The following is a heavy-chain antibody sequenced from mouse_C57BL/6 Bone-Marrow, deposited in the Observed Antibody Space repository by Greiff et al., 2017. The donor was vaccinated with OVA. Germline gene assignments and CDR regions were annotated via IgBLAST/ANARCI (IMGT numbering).Heavy chain of an antibody. CDR2: ISTYYGDA. Sequence: QVQLQQSGPELVRPGVSVKISCKGSGYTFPDYAMHWVKQSHAKSLEWIGVISTYYGDASYNQKFKDKATMTVDKSSSTAYMELARLTSEDSAVYYCASGKIYDGYYRAWFAYWGQGTLVTVSA. J-gene: IGHJ3*01. V-gene: IGHV1-67*01. CDR3: ASGKIYDGYYRAWFAY. CDR1: GYTFPDYA. D-gene: IGHD2-3*01.